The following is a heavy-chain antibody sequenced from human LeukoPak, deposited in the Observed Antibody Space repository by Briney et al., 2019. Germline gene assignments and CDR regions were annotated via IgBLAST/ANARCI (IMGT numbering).Heavy chain of an antibody. J-gene: IGHJ4*02. D-gene: IGHD5-24*01. Sequence: GGSLRPSCAASGFTFSNYTMNWVRQAPGKGLEWVSGISDSGGVIDYADSVKGRFTISRDTSKNTLHLQMNSLRAEDTAVYYCAKRLRDGYNSPIDFWGQGTLVTVSS. CDR1: GFTFSNYT. CDR2: ISDSGGVI. V-gene: IGHV3-23*01. CDR3: AKRLRDGYNSPIDF.